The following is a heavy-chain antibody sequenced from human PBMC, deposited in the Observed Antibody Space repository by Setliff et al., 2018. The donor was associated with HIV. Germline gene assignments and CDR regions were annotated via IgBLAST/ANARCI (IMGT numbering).Heavy chain of an antibody. CDR1: GFSFGDFA. V-gene: IGHV3-48*04. CDR2: ISSSSSAI. Sequence: GGSLRLSCSASGFSFGDFAMSWVRQAPGKGLEWVSYISSSSSAIYYADSVKGRFTISRDNAKNSLYLQMNSLRAEDTAVYYCARDQGAREGGTCWHNFFGPWGQGTLVTVSS. J-gene: IGHJ5*02. D-gene: IGHD2-15*01. CDR3: ARDQGAREGGTCWHNFFGP.